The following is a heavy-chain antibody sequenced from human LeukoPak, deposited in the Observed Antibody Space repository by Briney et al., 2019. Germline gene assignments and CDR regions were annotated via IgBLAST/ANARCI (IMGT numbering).Heavy chain of an antibody. CDR2: ISAYNGNT. CDR3: ARGGYSSSWSLGYYGMDV. J-gene: IGHJ6*02. V-gene: IGHV1-18*01. Sequence: GASVKVCCKASGYTFASYGISWVRQAPGQGLEWMGWISAYNGNTNYAQKLQGRVTMTTDTSTSTAYMELRSLRSDDTAVYYCARGGYSSSWSLGYYGMDVWGQGTTVTVSS. CDR1: GYTFASYG. D-gene: IGHD6-13*01.